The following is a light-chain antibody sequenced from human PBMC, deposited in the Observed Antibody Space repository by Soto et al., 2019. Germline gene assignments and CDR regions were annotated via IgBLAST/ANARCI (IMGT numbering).Light chain of an antibody. CDR1: QSVSSN. J-gene: IGKJ2*01. Sequence: EIVMTQSPATLSVSPGERATVSCRASQSVSSNLAWYQQKPGQAPRLLIYGASTRATGIPARFSGSGSGTDFTLTIGSRQSEDFAVYYCQQYNNWPRIFGQGTKLEIK. CDR3: QQYNNWPRI. CDR2: GAS. V-gene: IGKV3-15*01.